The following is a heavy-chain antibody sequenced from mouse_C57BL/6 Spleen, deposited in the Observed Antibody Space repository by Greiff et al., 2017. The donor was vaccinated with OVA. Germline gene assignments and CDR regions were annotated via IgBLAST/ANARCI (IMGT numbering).Heavy chain of an antibody. V-gene: IGHV5-6*01. D-gene: IGHD3-2*02. CDR2: ISSGGGYT. Sequence: EVQRVESGGDLVKPGGSLKLSCAASGFTFSSYGMSWVRQTPDQRLEWVATISSGGGYTYSPDSVKGRFTLSIDNAKNTLYLQMSSLKTEDTAMYYCARPLGSSGYGDYYAMDYWGQGTSVTVSA. CDR1: GFTFSSYG. CDR3: ARPLGSSGYGDYYAMDY. J-gene: IGHJ4*01.